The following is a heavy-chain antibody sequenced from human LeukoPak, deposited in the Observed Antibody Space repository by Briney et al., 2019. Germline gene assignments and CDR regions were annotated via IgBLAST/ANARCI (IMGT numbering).Heavy chain of an antibody. CDR1: GGSIGSGYY. D-gene: IGHD2-21*02. V-gene: IGHV4-39*02. CDR2: IHYGGTT. J-gene: IGHJ4*02. CDR3: TRDIGDFVSDF. Sequence: SETLSLTCTVSGGSIGSGYYRAWIRQPPGKGLEWIGSIHYGGTTHYNPSLQSRVTISADTSKNQFALDLRSVTAADTAVYYCTRDIGDFVSDFWGQGTLVTVSS.